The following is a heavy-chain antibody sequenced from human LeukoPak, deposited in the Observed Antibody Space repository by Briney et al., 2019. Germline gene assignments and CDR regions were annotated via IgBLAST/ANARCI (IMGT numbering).Heavy chain of an antibody. V-gene: IGHV1-46*01. Sequence: ASVKVSCKASGYTFTSYYMHWVRQAPGQGLEWMGITNPSGGSTSYAQKFQGRVTMTRDTSTSTVYMELSSLRSEDTAVYDCARFPKHPGYYYDSSGYYYVGYWGQGTLVTVSS. D-gene: IGHD3-22*01. CDR1: GYTFTSYY. CDR3: ARFPKHPGYYYDSSGYYYVGY. CDR2: TNPSGGST. J-gene: IGHJ4*02.